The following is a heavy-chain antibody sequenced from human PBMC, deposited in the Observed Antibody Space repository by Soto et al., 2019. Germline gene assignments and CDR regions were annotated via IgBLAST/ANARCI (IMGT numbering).Heavy chain of an antibody. CDR1: GFTSTNAW. CDR2: IKSKADGGTT. J-gene: IGHJ5*02. D-gene: IGHD2-15*01. Sequence: GGSLRLSCAASGFTSTNAWMDWVRQAPGRGLEWVGRIKSKADGGTTEYAAPVKDRFTISRDDSENTLYLQMSNLRIDDTAVYYCTADGGYCSGRPTCYKWFVPWGQGTLVTVSS. V-gene: IGHV3-15*07. CDR3: TADGGYCSGRPTCYKWFVP.